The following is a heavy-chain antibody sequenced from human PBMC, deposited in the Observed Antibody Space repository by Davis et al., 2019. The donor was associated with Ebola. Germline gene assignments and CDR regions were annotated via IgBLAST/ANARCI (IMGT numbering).Heavy chain of an antibody. J-gene: IGHJ2*01. Sequence: PSETLSLTCTVSGDSISSSNYYWVWIRQPPGKGLEWIGEINQNGRTNYNPSLKSRVTISLDTSRNQFSLRLGSVTAADTAVYYCARAFHNWYFDLWGRGSLVTVSS. CDR3: ARAFHNWYFDL. V-gene: IGHV4-39*07. CDR2: INQNGRT. CDR1: GDSISSSNYY.